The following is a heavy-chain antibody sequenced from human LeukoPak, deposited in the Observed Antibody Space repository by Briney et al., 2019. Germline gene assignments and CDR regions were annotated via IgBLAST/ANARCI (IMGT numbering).Heavy chain of an antibody. CDR3: ARESYGDYYFDY. CDR2: MSHDGSNK. CDR1: GFTFSSYV. Sequence: GSLRLSCAASGFTFSSYVMYWVRQAPGKGLEWVAGMSHDGSNKYYADSVKGRFTISRDNSKNTLYLQMNSLRAEDTAVYSCARESYGDYYFDYWGQGTLVTVSS. V-gene: IGHV3-30*14. J-gene: IGHJ4*02. D-gene: IGHD4-17*01.